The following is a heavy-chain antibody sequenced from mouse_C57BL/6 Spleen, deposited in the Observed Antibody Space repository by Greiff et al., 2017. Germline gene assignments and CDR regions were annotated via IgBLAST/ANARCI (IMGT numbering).Heavy chain of an antibody. CDR1: GFSLNSYG. J-gene: IGHJ4*01. V-gene: IGHV2-5*01. CDR2: IWRGGST. D-gene: IGHD2-1*01. CDR3: AKNNYGKAMDY. Sequence: VMLVESGPGLVQPSQRLSITCTVSGFSLNSYGVHWVRQSPGKGLEWLGVIWRGGSTDYTAALMSSLGITKDNSKRQVFLKMNSLQADDTAIYYCAKNNYGKAMDYGCQGTSVTVSS.